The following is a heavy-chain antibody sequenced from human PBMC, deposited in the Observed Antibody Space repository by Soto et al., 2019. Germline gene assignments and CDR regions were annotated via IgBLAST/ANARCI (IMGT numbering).Heavy chain of an antibody. CDR2: ISTSSGNT. CDR3: ARGGGYAVDY. J-gene: IGHJ4*02. D-gene: IGHD5-12*01. V-gene: IGHV1-18*04. CDR1: GYTFTSNS. Sequence: QVQLVQSGSELRKPGASVKVSRKASGYTFTSNSITWVRQAPGQGLEWMGWISTSSGNTKFAQKFQGRVTLTTDTSTSTAYMELTSLRSDDTAVYYCARGGGYAVDYWGQGTLVTVST.